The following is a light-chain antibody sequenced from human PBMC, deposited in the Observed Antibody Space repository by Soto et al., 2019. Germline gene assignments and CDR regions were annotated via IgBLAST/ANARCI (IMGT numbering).Light chain of an antibody. J-gene: IGKJ1*01. V-gene: IGKV1-6*01. CDR1: QGIRTD. CDR3: LHDYNYPLT. Sequence: AIQMTQSLSSLSASIGDRVTITCRASQGIRTDLGWYRQKPGKAPEFLISGASTLQSGVPSRFSGSGSGTDFTLTISSLQPEDFATYYCLHDYNYPLTFGPGTKVEI. CDR2: GAS.